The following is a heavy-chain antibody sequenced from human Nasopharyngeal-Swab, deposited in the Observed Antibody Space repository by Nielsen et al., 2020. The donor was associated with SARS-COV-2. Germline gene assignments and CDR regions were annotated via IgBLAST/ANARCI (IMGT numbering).Heavy chain of an antibody. D-gene: IGHD2/OR15-2a*01. Sequence: GESLKISCAASGLTFSSYGMHWVRQAPGKGLEWVAVISYDGSNKYYADSVKGRFTISRDNSKNTLYLQMNSLRAEDTAVYYCAIRGRSMGVTAFDIWGQGTMVTVSS. CDR1: GLTFSSYG. J-gene: IGHJ3*02. V-gene: IGHV3-30*03. CDR2: ISYDGSNK. CDR3: AIRGRSMGVTAFDI.